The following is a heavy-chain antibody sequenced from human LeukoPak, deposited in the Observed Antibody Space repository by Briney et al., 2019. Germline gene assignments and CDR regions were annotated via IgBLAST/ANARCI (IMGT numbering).Heavy chain of an antibody. CDR1: GYSISNGYY. J-gene: IGHJ4*02. D-gene: IGHD3-22*01. CDR3: ARAEVLPDFYDTSGGFDY. V-gene: IGHV4-38-2*02. CDR2: IYHSGST. Sequence: SETLSLTCTVSGYSISNGYYWGWVRQPPGKGLEWIGSIYHSGSTYYNPSLKSRVTISVDTSKNQFSLKLNSVTAADTAVYYCARAEVLPDFYDTSGGFDYWGQGTLVTVSS.